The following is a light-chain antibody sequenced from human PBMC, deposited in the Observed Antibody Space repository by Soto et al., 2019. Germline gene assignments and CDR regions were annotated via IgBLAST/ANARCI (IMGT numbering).Light chain of an antibody. CDR2: RND. V-gene: IGLV1-47*01. Sequence: QSVLTQPPSASGTPGQRVTLSCSGSSSNIGRNFVYWYQQFPGTAPKLLIYRNDQRPSGVPDRFSGSKSGTSASLAISGLRSEDEADYYCASWDASLSGWVFGGGTKLTVL. J-gene: IGLJ3*02. CDR3: ASWDASLSGWV. CDR1: SSNIGRNF.